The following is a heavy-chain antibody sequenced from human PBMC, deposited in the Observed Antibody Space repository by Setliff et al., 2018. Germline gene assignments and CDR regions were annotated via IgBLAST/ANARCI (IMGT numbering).Heavy chain of an antibody. CDR1: GGSFSGYY. Sequence: SETLSLTCAVYGGSFSGYYWSWIRQPPGKGLEWIGEINHSGSTYYNPSLKSRVTISVDTSKNQFSLKLSSVTAADTAVYYCARKGISALSGAFDMWGQGTMVTVSS. J-gene: IGHJ3*02. D-gene: IGHD1-26*01. CDR2: INHSGST. CDR3: ARKGISALSGAFDM. V-gene: IGHV4-34*01.